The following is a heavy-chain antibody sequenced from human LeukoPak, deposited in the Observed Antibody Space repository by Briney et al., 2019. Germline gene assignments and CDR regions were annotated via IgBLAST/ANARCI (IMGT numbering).Heavy chain of an antibody. CDR2: IIPIFGTA. CDR3: ARDGDQVRGAEYYYYGMDV. Sequence: SVKVSCKASGGTFSSYAISWVRPAPGQGLEWMGGIIPIFGTANYAQKFQGRVTITADKSTSTAYMELSSLRSEDTAVYYCARDGDQVRGAEYYYYGMDVWGKGTTVTVSS. V-gene: IGHV1-69*06. CDR1: GGTFSSYA. D-gene: IGHD3-10*01. J-gene: IGHJ6*04.